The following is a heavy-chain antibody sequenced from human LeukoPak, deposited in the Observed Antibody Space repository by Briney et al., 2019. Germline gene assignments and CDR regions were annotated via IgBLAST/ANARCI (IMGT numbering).Heavy chain of an antibody. J-gene: IGHJ4*02. CDR1: GFTFDDYA. Sequence: GGSLRLSCAASGFTFDDYAMHWGRQAPGKGLEWVSGISWNSGSIGYADSVKGRFTISRDNAKNSLYLQMNSLRAEDTALYYCAKGSQYQLLSYYFDYWGQGTLVTVSS. CDR2: ISWNSGSI. V-gene: IGHV3-9*01. CDR3: AKGSQYQLLSYYFDY. D-gene: IGHD2-2*01.